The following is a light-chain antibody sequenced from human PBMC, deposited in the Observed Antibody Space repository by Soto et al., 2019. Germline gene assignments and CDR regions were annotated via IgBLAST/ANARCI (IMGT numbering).Light chain of an antibody. CDR2: KAS. CDR3: QHYNSYSEA. J-gene: IGKJ1*01. CDR1: QTISSW. V-gene: IGKV1-5*03. Sequence: DIQMTQSPSTLSGSVGDRVTITCRASQTISSWLAWYQQKPGKAPKLLIYKASTLKSGVPSRFSGSVSGTEFTLTISSLQPDDFATYYCQHYNSYSEAFGQGTKVEFK.